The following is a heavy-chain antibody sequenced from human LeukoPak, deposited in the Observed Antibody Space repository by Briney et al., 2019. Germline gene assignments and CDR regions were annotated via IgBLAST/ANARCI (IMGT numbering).Heavy chain of an antibody. CDR2: ITGSGGST. J-gene: IGHJ6*02. Sequence: PGASLRLSCAASGFTFSSYAMSWVRQAPGKGLEWASAITGSGGSTNYADPVKGRFTISRANSKNTLYLQMNSLRAEDTAVYYCANIPILRSYGMDVWGQGTTVTVSS. V-gene: IGHV3-23*01. D-gene: IGHD5/OR15-5a*01. CDR1: GFTFSSYA. CDR3: ANIPILRSYGMDV.